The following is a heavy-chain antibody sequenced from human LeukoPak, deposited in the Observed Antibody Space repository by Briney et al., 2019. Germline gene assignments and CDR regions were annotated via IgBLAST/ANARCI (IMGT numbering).Heavy chain of an antibody. V-gene: IGHV4-4*02. D-gene: IGHD3-22*01. J-gene: IGHJ4*02. CDR2: IYHSGST. Sequence: SGTLSLTCAVSGGSISSSNWWSWVRQPPGKGLEWIGEIYHSGSTNYNPSLKSRVTISVDKSKNQFSLKLSSVTAAGTAVYYCARDLSQDSSGSYDDYWGQGTLVTVSS. CDR1: GGSISSSNW. CDR3: ARDLSQDSSGSYDDY.